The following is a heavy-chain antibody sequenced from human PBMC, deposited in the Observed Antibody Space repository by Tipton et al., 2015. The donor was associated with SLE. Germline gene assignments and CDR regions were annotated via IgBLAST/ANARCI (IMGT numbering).Heavy chain of an antibody. Sequence: SLRFSCAASGFTFSRHWMTWVCQAPGKGLEWVANINQDGSEKYYVDSVKGRFTISRDNAKNSVFLQMNSLRVEDTAIYYCARGGTANRYYSMDVWGKGTTVNVSS. CDR3: ARGGTANRYYSMDV. J-gene: IGHJ6*03. CDR1: GFTFSRHW. CDR2: INQDGSEK. V-gene: IGHV3-7*03. D-gene: IGHD2-15*01.